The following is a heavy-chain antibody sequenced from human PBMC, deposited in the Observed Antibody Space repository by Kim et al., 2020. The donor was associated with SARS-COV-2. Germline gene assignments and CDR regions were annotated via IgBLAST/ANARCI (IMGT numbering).Heavy chain of an antibody. CDR1: GGSFSDHY. D-gene: IGHD3-10*01. V-gene: IGHV4-34*01. CDR3: ATRPRYGWIDP. Sequence: SETLSLTCAVYGGSFSDHYWSWIRQTPGKGLEWIGEINYSGNSNYNPSLKSRVTISVDTSKNQFSLKLISVTAADTAIYYCATRPRYGWIDPWGRGTLVT. J-gene: IGHJ5*02. CDR2: INYSGNS.